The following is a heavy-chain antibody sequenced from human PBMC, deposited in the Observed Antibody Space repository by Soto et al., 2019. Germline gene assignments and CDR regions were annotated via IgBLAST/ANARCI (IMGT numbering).Heavy chain of an antibody. V-gene: IGHV1-3*01. CDR2: VNAGNGYT. Sequence: QVHLVQSGAEVKKPGASVKVSCRSSGYTFTSNAIHWVRQAPGQSLEWMGWVNAGNGYTKYLQNFQGRVTISSDTSASTAYMELNSLRYEDTAVYYCARGAHTYGYVFDYWGQGTLVTVSS. J-gene: IGHJ4*02. D-gene: IGHD5-18*01. CDR1: GYTFTSNA. CDR3: ARGAHTYGYVFDY.